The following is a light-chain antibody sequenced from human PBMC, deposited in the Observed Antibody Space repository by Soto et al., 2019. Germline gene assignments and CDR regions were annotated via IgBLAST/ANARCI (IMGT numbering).Light chain of an antibody. CDR1: QDIRSW. Sequence: DIHKTQSPSSVSASVGDSVTFTCRASQDIRSWLAWYQQKPGKAPKLLLDAASILQSGVPSRFSGSGSGTEFTLTISSLQPDDFATYYCQQYNSYSRTFGQGTKVDIK. J-gene: IGKJ1*01. CDR3: QQYNSYSRT. V-gene: IGKV1D-16*01. CDR2: AAS.